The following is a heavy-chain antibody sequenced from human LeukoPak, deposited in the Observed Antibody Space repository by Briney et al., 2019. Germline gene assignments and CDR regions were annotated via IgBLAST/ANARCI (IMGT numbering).Heavy chain of an antibody. D-gene: IGHD2-2*01. J-gene: IGHJ3*02. Sequence: ASVKVSCKASGGTFSSYAISWVRQAPGQGLEWMGGIIPIFGTANYAQKFQGRVTITTDESTSTAYMELSSLRSEDTAVYYCARAGRYCSSTSCYREDAFDIWGQGTMVTVSS. CDR1: GGTFSSYA. CDR3: ARAGRYCSSTSCYREDAFDI. V-gene: IGHV1-69*05. CDR2: IIPIFGTA.